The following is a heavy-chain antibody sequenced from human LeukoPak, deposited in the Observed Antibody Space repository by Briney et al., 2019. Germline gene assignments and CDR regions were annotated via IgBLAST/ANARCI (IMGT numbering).Heavy chain of an antibody. J-gene: IGHJ3*01. D-gene: IGHD1-14*01. V-gene: IGHV1-3*03. Sequence: GASVKVSCKASGYTFTSYGISWVRQAPGQSLEWMGWISVGNGDSKCSQEFQGRVTLTRDTSATTAYLEVSSLRPEDMAVSYCARERGIRDAFDFWGQGTMVTVSS. CDR1: GYTFTSYG. CDR3: ARERGIRDAFDF. CDR2: ISVGNGDS.